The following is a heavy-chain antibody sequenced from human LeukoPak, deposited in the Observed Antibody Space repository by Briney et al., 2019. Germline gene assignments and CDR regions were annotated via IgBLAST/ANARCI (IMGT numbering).Heavy chain of an antibody. CDR3: AKDSVDTAMVD. D-gene: IGHD5-18*01. V-gene: IGHV3-30*18. CDR1: GFTFSSYG. J-gene: IGHJ4*02. CDR2: ISYDGSNK. Sequence: GRSLRLSCAASGFTFSSYGMHWVRQAPGKGLEWVAVISYDGSNKYYADSVKGRFTISRDNSKNTLYLQMSSLRAEDTAVYYCAKDSVDTAMVDWGQGTLVTVSS.